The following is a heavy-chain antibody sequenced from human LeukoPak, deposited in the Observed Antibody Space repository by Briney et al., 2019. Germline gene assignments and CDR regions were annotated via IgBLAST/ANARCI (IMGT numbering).Heavy chain of an antibody. CDR1: GGSFSGYY. V-gene: IGHV4-34*01. CDR2: INHSGST. CDR3: ASHSGGYAY. D-gene: IGHD5-12*01. J-gene: IGHJ4*02. Sequence: SETLSLTCAVYGGSFSGYYWSWIRQPPGKGLEWIGEINHSGSTNYNPSLKSRVTISVDTSKNQFSLKLNSVTAADTAVYYCASHSGGYAYWGQGTLVTVSS.